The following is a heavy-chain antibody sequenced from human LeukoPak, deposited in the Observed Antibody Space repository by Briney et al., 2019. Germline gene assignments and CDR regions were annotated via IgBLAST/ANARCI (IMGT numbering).Heavy chain of an antibody. V-gene: IGHV4-39*01. CDR3: ARHRSWNYYFDY. J-gene: IGHJ4*02. Sequence: PSETLSLTCTVSGGSISSSSYYWGWIRQPPGKGLEWIGSIYYSGSTYYNPSLKSRVTISVDTSKNQFSLKLSSVTAADTAVYYCARHRSWNYYFDYWGQGTLVTVSS. D-gene: IGHD1-7*01. CDR2: IYYSGST. CDR1: GGSISSSSYY.